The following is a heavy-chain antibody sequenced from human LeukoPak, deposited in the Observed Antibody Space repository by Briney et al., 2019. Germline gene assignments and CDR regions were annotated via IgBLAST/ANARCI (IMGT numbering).Heavy chain of an antibody. J-gene: IGHJ4*02. V-gene: IGHV3-23*01. Sequence: GGSLRLSCVGSGFTFRSHAMSWVRQAPEKGLEFVSGIYENGGTTYYADSVKGRFSISRDDSKNTLYLQMDSLRGEDTAVYYCAKDFRIGYSAHFDYWGQGALVTVSS. CDR1: GFTFRSHA. D-gene: IGHD2-21*01. CDR3: AKDFRIGYSAHFDY. CDR2: IYENGGTT.